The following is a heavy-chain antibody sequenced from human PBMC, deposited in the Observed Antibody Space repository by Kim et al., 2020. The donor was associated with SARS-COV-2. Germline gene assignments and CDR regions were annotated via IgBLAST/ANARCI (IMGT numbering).Heavy chain of an antibody. D-gene: IGHD1-26*01. CDR1: GFTFSSYA. Sequence: GGTLRLSCAASGFTFSSYAMHWVRQAPGKGLEWVAVISYDGSNKYYADSVKGRFTISRDNSKNTLYLQMNSLRAEDTAVYYCARGVIVGPPDYFDYWGQGTLVTVSS. CDR2: ISYDGSNK. J-gene: IGHJ4*02. CDR3: ARGVIVGPPDYFDY. V-gene: IGHV3-30*04.